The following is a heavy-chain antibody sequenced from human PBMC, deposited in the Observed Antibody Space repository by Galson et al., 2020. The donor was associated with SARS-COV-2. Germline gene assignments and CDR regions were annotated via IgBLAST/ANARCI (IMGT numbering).Heavy chain of an antibody. CDR1: GFTFSSYG. Sequence: GGSLRLSCAASGFTFSSYGMHWVRQAPGKGLEWVAVIWYDGSNKYYADSVKGRFTISRDNSKNTLYLQMNSLRAEDTAVYYCARDGPLLWAFDYWGQGTPVTVSP. CDR2: IWYDGSNK. J-gene: IGHJ4*02. V-gene: IGHV3-33*01. D-gene: IGHD3-10*01. CDR3: ARDGPLLWAFDY.